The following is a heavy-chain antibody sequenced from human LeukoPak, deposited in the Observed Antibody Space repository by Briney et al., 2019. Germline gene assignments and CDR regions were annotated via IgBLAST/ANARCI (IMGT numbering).Heavy chain of an antibody. V-gene: IGHV1-18*01. D-gene: IGHD4-11*01. J-gene: IGHJ5*02. CDR2: ISAYNGNT. Sequence: ASVNVSCKASGYTFTSYGISWVRQAPGQGLEWMGWISAYNGNTNCAQNLQGRVTMTTDTSTSTAYMELRSLRSDDTAIYYCARGLYNNYQFDPWGQGTLVTVSS. CDR1: GYTFTSYG. CDR3: ARGLYNNYQFDP.